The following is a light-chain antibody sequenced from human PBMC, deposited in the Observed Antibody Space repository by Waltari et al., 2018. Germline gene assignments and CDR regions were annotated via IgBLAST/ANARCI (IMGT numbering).Light chain of an antibody. V-gene: IGKV1-5*03. J-gene: IGKJ1*01. Sequence: DLQMTQSPSTLSASVGARVTITCRASQSISSWLAWYQQKPGKAPKLLIYKASSLENDVPSRFSGSGSGTEFTLTISSLQPDDFATYYCQQYHSYPETFGQGTKVEIK. CDR1: QSISSW. CDR3: QQYHSYPET. CDR2: KAS.